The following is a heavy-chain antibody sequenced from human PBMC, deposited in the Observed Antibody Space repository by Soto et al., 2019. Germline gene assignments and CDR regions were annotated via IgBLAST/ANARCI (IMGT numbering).Heavy chain of an antibody. CDR3: AIAVAPHGSCSGGSCYSGWAFDI. V-gene: IGHV3-23*01. Sequence: GGSLRLSCAASGFTFSSYAMSWVRQAPGKGLEWVSAISGSGGSTYYADTVKGRFTISRDNSKNTLYLKMNSLRAEDTAVYYCAIAVAPHGSCSGGSCYSGWAFDIWGQGTMVTVSS. D-gene: IGHD2-15*01. J-gene: IGHJ3*02. CDR1: GFTFSSYA. CDR2: ISGSGGST.